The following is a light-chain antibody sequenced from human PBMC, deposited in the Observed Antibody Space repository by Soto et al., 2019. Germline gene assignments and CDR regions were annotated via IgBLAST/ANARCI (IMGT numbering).Light chain of an antibody. J-gene: IGLJ2*01. CDR3: SSYSSTSYVV. Sequence: QSVLTQPASVSGSPGQSITISCTGTSSDVGGYNYVSWYQQHPGKAPKLMIYDVSNRPSGVSNRFSGSKSGNTASLTISGPQAEDEADYYCSSYSSTSYVVFGGGTQLTVL. CDR2: DVS. V-gene: IGLV2-14*01. CDR1: SSDVGGYNY.